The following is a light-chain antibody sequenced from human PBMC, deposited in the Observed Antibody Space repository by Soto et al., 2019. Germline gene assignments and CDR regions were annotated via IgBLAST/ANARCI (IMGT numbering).Light chain of an antibody. CDR2: GNI. V-gene: IGLV1-40*01. CDR3: ESYGSTLSARYV. J-gene: IGLJ1*01. CDR1: SSNIGADYD. Sequence: QSVLTQPPSWSGAPGAMVTISCTGRSSNIGADYDVHWYQQRPGTAPRLPILGNINRPSGVPDRFSGSKSGTSSSLAITVLQAEDEGDYYCESYGSTLSARYVFGTGTKV.